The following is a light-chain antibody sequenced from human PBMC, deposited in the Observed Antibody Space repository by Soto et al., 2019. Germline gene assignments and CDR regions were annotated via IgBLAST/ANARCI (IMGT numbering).Light chain of an antibody. Sequence: QPVLTQPPSVSGAPGQRVTISCTGSSSNIGAGYDVHWYQQLPETAPKLLIYANNNRPSGVPDRFSGSKSGTSASLAITGLQAEDEADYYCQSYDSSLSVHVLFGGGTKLTVL. CDR1: SSNIGAGYD. CDR2: ANN. CDR3: QSYDSSLSVHVL. V-gene: IGLV1-40*01. J-gene: IGLJ3*02.